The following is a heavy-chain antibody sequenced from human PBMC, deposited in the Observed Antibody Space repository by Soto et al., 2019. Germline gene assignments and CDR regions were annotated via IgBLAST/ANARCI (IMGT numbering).Heavy chain of an antibody. V-gene: IGHV3-15*07. D-gene: IGHD1-26*01. Sequence: EVQLVESGGGLVKPGESLRLSCVVSGFTFSSAWLHWVRQAPGKGLEWVARIKSKTSGETTDYAAPVKGRFTISRDDSKKTVFLQTNSLKSEDTAVYYCTADYSGGTYPIDYWGQGILVTVSS. CDR3: TADYSGGTYPIDY. CDR1: GFTFSSAW. J-gene: IGHJ4*02. CDR2: IKSKTSGETT.